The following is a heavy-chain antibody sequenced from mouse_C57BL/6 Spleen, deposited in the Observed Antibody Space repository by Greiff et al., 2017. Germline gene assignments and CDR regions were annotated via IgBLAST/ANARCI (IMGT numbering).Heavy chain of an antibody. Sequence: QVQLQQSGPELVKPGASVKISCKASGYAFSSSWMNWVKQRPGKGLEWIGRIYPGDGDTNYNGKFKGKATLTADKSSSTAYMQLSSLTSEDSAVYFCARYRATTVVATNYFDDWGQGTTLTVSS. CDR2: IYPGDGDT. CDR1: GYAFSSSW. CDR3: ARYRATTVVATNYFDD. D-gene: IGHD1-1*01. J-gene: IGHJ2*01. V-gene: IGHV1-82*01.